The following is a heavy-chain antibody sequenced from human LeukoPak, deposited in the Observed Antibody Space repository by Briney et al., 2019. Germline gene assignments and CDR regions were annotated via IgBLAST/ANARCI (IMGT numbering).Heavy chain of an antibody. J-gene: IGHJ4*02. D-gene: IGHD6-13*01. V-gene: IGHV1-2*02. CDR1: GYTFTCYY. Sequence: AAVKVSCKSSGYTFTCYYMHWVRQPPGQGLEWMGLINPNSGGTNYAQKFQGRVTMTRDTYISTAYMELSRLRSDDTAVYYCARDLLVGYSSSGYEGDYWAREPWSPSPQ. CDR2: INPNSGGT. CDR3: ARDLLVGYSSSGYEGDY.